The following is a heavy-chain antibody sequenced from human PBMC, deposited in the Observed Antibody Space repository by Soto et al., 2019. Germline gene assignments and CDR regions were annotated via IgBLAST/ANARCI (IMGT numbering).Heavy chain of an antibody. CDR3: AKVIGGSESYWGGSHYYYALDV. J-gene: IGHJ6*02. V-gene: IGHV3-23*01. CDR2: ISGSDGTT. D-gene: IGHD3-10*01. Sequence: GGSVRLSCAASGFIFRDYAMYWVRQAAGKGLEWVSVISGSDGTTFYADSVRGRVTSSRDNSRNMVYLQMISLRAEDTAVYYCAKVIGGSESYWGGSHYYYALDVWGQGTTVTVSS. CDR1: GFIFRDYA.